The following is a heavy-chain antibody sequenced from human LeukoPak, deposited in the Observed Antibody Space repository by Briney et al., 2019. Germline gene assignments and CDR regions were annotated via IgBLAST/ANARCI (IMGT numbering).Heavy chain of an antibody. D-gene: IGHD3-22*01. V-gene: IGHV3-30*18. CDR1: GFTFSSYG. J-gene: IGHJ4*02. CDR3: AKAGDTKYYYDRSGYPPDY. CDR2: ISYDGSNK. Sequence: PGGSLRLSCAASGFTFSSYGMHWVRQAPGKGLEWVAVISYDGSNKYYADSVKGRFTISRDNSKNTLYLQMSSLRAEDTAVYYCAKAGDTKYYYDRSGYPPDYWGQGTLVTVSS.